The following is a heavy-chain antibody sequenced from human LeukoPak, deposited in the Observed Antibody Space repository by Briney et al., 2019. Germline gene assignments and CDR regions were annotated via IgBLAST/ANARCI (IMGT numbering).Heavy chain of an antibody. Sequence: SETLSLTCTVSGGSSSNYFCTWLRQSAGAGLECIGRIHTSGTTYYNSSLKSRVSMSVDTSKNEFSLRLNSVTAADTAVYYCARDPAGHGRYFDYWGQGALVTVSS. V-gene: IGHV4-4*07. J-gene: IGHJ4*02. CDR3: ARDPAGHGRYFDY. CDR1: GGSSSNYF. D-gene: IGHD1-14*01. CDR2: IHTSGTT.